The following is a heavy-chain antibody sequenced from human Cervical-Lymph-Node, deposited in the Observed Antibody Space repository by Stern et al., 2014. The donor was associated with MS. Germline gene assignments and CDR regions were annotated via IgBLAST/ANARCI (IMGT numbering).Heavy chain of an antibody. V-gene: IGHV2-70*01. Sequence: QITLKESGPALVKPTQTLTLTCTFSGFSLSTSGMCVSRIRQPPGKALEXLAPFDWDDDKNSRQSMKTRITTSKDTAKNQVVLTMTNMDPLDTATYYCARTPGALWFGDRLGRGPYYFDYWGQGTLVTVSS. CDR1: GFSLSTSGMC. J-gene: IGHJ4*02. D-gene: IGHD3-10*01. CDR3: ARTPGALWFGDRLGRGPYYFDY. CDR2: FDWDDDK.